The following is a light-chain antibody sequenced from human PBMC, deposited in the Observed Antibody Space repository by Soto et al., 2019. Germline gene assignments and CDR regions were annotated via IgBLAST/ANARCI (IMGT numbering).Light chain of an antibody. CDR1: QSVRNNY. CDR3: QQYGSSPLT. J-gene: IGKJ4*01. V-gene: IGKV3-20*01. Sequence: EIVMTQSPATPSVSPGERATLSCRASQSVRNNYLAWYQQKPGQAPRLLIYGASSRATGIPDRFSGSGSGTDFTLTTSRLEPEDFAVYYCQQYGSSPLTFGGGTKV. CDR2: GAS.